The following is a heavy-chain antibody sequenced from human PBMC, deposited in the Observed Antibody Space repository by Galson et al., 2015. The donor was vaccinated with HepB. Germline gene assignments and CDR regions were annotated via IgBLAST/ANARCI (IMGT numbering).Heavy chain of an antibody. CDR2: IRSKANSYAS. CDR1: GFTFSGSA. J-gene: IGHJ3*02. CDR3: TRPREYSSSFIWGRDAFDI. Sequence: SLRLSCAASGFTFSGSAMHWVRQAPGKGLEWVGRIRSKANSYASAYAASVKGRFTISRDDSKITAYLQMNSLKTEDTAVYYCTRPREYSSSFIWGRDAFDIWGQGTMVTVSS. V-gene: IGHV3-73*01. D-gene: IGHD6-6*01.